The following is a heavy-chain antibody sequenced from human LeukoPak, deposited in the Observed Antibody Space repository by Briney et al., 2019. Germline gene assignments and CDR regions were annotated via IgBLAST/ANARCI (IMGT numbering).Heavy chain of an antibody. CDR3: ARQGDCVPFDY. V-gene: IGHV4-39*01. CDR2: ISYTGTT. CDR1: GGSISSTSYF. Sequence: PSETLSLTCTVSGGSISSTSYFWGWIRQPPGKGLEWIASISYTGTTHYNPSLNSRATISADTSKNQFSLKLRSVTAADTALYYCARQGDCVPFDYWGQGTLVTVSS. J-gene: IGHJ4*02. D-gene: IGHD2-21*02.